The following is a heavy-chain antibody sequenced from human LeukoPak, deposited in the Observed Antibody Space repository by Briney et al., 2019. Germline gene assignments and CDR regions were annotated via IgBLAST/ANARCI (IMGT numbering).Heavy chain of an antibody. CDR2: ISNSGSYI. D-gene: IGHD2-2*01. V-gene: IGHV3-21*01. CDR1: GFTFSSYS. CDR3: ANHLACGSTSCPPFDY. J-gene: IGHJ4*02. Sequence: GGSLRLSCAASGFTFSSYSMNWVRQAPRKGLEWVSSISNSGSYIYYADSVKGRFTISRDNAKNSLYLQMNSLRAEDTAVYYCANHLACGSTSCPPFDYWGQGTLVTVSS.